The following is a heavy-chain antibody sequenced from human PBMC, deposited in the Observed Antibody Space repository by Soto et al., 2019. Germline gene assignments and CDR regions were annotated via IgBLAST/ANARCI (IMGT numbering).Heavy chain of an antibody. Sequence: QVHLQESGPGLVKPSQTLSLYCAVSGASISSDAYHWSWIRQHPGKGLEWVGFISSRGRTYYNPSLKSRLTISADTSKSQFSLHLTSVTAADTAMYFCARYRFTGTWYKFDYWGQGTLVTVSS. D-gene: IGHD3-16*02. CDR2: ISSRGRT. V-gene: IGHV4-31*11. CDR3: ARYRFTGTWYKFDY. CDR1: GASISSDAYH. J-gene: IGHJ4*02.